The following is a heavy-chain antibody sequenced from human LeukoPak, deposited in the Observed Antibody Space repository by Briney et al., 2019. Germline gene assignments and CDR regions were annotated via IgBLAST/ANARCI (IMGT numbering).Heavy chain of an antibody. D-gene: IGHD3-10*02. CDR3: TRDSGITMIGY. CDR2: IRSKANSYAT. Sequence: GGSLRLSCAASGFTFSGSAMHRVRQASGKGLEWVGRIRSKANSYATAYAASVKGRFTISRDDSKNTAYLQMNSLKTEDTAVYYCTRDSGITMIGYWGQGTLVTVSS. V-gene: IGHV3-73*01. J-gene: IGHJ4*02. CDR1: GFTFSGSA.